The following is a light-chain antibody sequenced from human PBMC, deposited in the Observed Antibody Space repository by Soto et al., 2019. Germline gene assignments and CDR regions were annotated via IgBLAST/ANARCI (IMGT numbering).Light chain of an antibody. CDR1: QSVSGN. CDR2: AAS. V-gene: IGKV3-15*01. Sequence: EIVMTQSPATLSVSPGERATLSCRASQSVSGNLAWYQQKPGQAPRLLIYAASTRATGIPARFSGSGSGTDFTPNLSSLQSEDFAVYYCQQYNNWPPITFGPGTKVDIK. J-gene: IGKJ3*01. CDR3: QQYNNWPPIT.